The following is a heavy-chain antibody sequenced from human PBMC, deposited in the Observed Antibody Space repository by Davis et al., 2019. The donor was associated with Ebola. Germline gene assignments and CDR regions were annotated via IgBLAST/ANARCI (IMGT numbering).Heavy chain of an antibody. Sequence: GGSLRPSCAPSGFTFAAYAMHWVRPPPGKGLEWVSGISWNSGSISYADSVKGRFTISRDNAKNSLYLQMNSLSAEDTALYYCAKGPLRFLEWLFDYWGQGTLVTVSS. CDR3: AKGPLRFLEWLFDY. V-gene: IGHV3-9*01. J-gene: IGHJ4*02. CDR1: GFTFAAYA. D-gene: IGHD3-3*01. CDR2: ISWNSGSI.